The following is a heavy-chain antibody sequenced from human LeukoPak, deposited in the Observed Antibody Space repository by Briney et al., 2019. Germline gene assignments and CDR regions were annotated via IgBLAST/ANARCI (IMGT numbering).Heavy chain of an antibody. V-gene: IGHV1-18*01. CDR3: ASENRGIAVAGTLNP. CDR1: GYTFTSYG. D-gene: IGHD6-19*01. CDR2: ISAYNGNT. J-gene: IGHJ5*02. Sequence: GASVKVSCKASGYTFTSYGISWVGQAPGQRLEWMGWISAYNGNTNYAQKLQGRVTMTTDTSTSTAYMELRSLRSDDTAVYYCASENRGIAVAGTLNPWGQGTLITVSS.